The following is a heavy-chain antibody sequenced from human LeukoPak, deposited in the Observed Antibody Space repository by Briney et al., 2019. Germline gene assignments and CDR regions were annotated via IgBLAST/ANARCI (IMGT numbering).Heavy chain of an antibody. D-gene: IGHD3-22*01. CDR3: ASLHYDADAFDI. Sequence: PSETLSLTCTVSGGSMSSYYWSWIRQPPGEGLEWIAYIYSSGSTNYNPSLKSRVTISVDTSKNQFSLKLSSVTAADTAVYYCASLHYDADAFDIWGQGTMVTVSS. CDR2: IYSSGST. CDR1: GGSMSSYY. V-gene: IGHV4-4*08. J-gene: IGHJ3*02.